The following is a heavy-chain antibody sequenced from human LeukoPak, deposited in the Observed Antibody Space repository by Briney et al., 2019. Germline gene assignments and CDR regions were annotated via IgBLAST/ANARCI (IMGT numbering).Heavy chain of an antibody. V-gene: IGHV3-30*02. CDR1: GFTFSYYG. CDR2: IRYEGDEK. D-gene: IGHD3-10*01. Sequence: GGSLRLSCAASGFTFSYYGMHWVRQAPGKGLEWVAFIRYEGDEKFYADSVKGRFTISRDNSKNTLYLEMHSLRREDTAVYYCAKDLMRDRWFGESWGQGTLVIVSS. J-gene: IGHJ5*02. CDR3: AKDLMRDRWFGES.